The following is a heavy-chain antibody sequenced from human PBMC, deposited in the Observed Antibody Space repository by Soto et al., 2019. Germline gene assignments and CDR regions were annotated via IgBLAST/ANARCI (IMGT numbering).Heavy chain of an antibody. D-gene: IGHD6-19*01. CDR3: ARAQWLVLDY. CDR2: IYHSGST. Sequence: PSETLSLSCTVSGGSISSGGYSWSWIRQPPGKGLEWIGYIYHSGSTYYNPSLKSRVTISLDRSKNHFSLKLSSVSAADMAVYYCARAQWLVLDYWGQGTLVTISS. V-gene: IGHV4-30-2*01. CDR1: GGSISSGGYS. J-gene: IGHJ4*02.